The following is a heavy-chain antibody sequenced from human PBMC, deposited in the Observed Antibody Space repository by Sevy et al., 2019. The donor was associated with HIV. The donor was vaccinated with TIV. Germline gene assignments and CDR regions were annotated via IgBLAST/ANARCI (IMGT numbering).Heavy chain of an antibody. CDR1: GFTFSNFG. Sequence: GGSLRLSCVASGFTFSNFGIHWVRQAPGKGLEWVAFIRYDGSFKYYADSVKGRFTISRDNSKNTLYLQMNSLRSEDTAGYYCAKDLTERYSTSSGDFDYWGQGSLVTVSS. J-gene: IGHJ4*02. CDR3: AKDLTERYSTSSGDFDY. D-gene: IGHD6-6*01. CDR2: IRYDGSFK. V-gene: IGHV3-30*02.